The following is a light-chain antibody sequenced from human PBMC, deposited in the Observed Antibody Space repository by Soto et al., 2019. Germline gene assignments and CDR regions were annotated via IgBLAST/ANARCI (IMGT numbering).Light chain of an antibody. CDR1: SSNIGAGYD. V-gene: IGLV1-40*01. Sequence: QSVLTQSPSVSGAPGQRVTISCTGSSSNIGAGYDVHWYRHLPGTSPKLLIYGNTNRPAGVPGRFSAMKSGTSASLAIADLQPDDEADYYCQSYDSSLSGHVFGPGTKVTVL. J-gene: IGLJ1*01. CDR3: QSYDSSLSGHV. CDR2: GNT.